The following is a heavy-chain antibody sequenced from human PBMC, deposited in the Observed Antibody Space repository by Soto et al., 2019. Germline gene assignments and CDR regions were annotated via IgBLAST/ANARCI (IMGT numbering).Heavy chain of an antibody. D-gene: IGHD7-27*01. V-gene: IGHV4-39*03. CDR3: TTENAGDSYYGMDV. J-gene: IGHJ6*02. CDR1: GYSVSSSDYY. CDR2: MFYSGLT. Sequence: SETLSLTCSVSGYSVSSSDYYWAWIRQPPGKGLEWIGSMFYSGLTYYNPSLKSRVTLSVDTSKNQFSVRLNSVTAADTAVYYCTTENAGDSYYGMDVWGQGTTVTVSS.